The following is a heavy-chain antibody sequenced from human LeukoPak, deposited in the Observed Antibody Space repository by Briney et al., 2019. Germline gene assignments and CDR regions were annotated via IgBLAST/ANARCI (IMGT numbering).Heavy chain of an antibody. CDR2: IRYDGSNK. CDR1: GFTFSSYG. V-gene: IGHV3-30*02. CDR3: SKAGGYGENWFDP. D-gene: IGHD4-17*01. Sequence: GGSLTLSCAASGFTFSSYGMHWVRQAPGKGLEGVAFIRYDGSNKYYADSVKGRFTISRDNSKNTQYLQMNSQRAEDRAGYLLSKAGGYGENWFDPWGQGTLVPVSS. J-gene: IGHJ5*02.